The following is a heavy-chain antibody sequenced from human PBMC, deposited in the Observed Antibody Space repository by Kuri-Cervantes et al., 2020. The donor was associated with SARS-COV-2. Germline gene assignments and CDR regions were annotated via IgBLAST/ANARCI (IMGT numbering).Heavy chain of an antibody. D-gene: IGHD3-22*01. Sequence: GESLKISCAASGFTFSSYAMHWVRQAPGKGLEWVAVISYDGSNKYYADSVKGRFTISSDNSKNTLYLQMNSLRAEDTAVYYCARDADDSSGYDYFDYWGQGTLVTVSS. CDR1: GFTFSSYA. J-gene: IGHJ4*02. V-gene: IGHV3-30*04. CDR2: ISYDGSNK. CDR3: ARDADDSSGYDYFDY.